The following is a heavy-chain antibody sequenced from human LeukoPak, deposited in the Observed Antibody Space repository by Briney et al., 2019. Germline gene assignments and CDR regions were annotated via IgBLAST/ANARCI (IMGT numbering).Heavy chain of an antibody. CDR3: ARGGGYSYGY. J-gene: IGHJ4*02. CDR1: GASLSGYY. Sequence: SETLSLTCTVSGASLSGYYWSWIRQPPGKGLEWIGEINHSGSTNYNPSLKSRVTMSVDTSKNQFSLKLSSVTAADTAVYYCARGGGYSYGYWGQGTLVTVSS. D-gene: IGHD5-18*01. CDR2: INHSGST. V-gene: IGHV4-34*01.